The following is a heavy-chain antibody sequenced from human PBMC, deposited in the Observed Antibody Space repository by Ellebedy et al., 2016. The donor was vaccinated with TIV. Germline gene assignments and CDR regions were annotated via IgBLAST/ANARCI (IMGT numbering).Heavy chain of an antibody. CDR1: GGTFSSHV. CDR2: IIATPGVA. CDR3: ARVVWQQPVSYAFDI. V-gene: IGHV1-69*04. D-gene: IGHD6-13*01. Sequence: AASVKVSCKASGGTFSSHVISWLRHPPGQGLEWVGRIIATPGVADYAQKFQGRLTITADKSTRTVYMELSSLRPEDTAVYYCARVVWQQPVSYAFDIWGQGTMVTVSS. J-gene: IGHJ3*02.